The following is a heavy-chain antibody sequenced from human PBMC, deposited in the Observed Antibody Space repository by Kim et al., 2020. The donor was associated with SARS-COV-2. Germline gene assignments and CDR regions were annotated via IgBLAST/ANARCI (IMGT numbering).Heavy chain of an antibody. J-gene: IGHJ3*02. D-gene: IGHD1-20*01. CDR3: ARHNWNPTAFDI. V-gene: IGHV1-18*01. Sequence: NYAQKLKGRVTMTTDTSTSTAYMELRSLRSDDTAVYYCARHNWNPTAFDIWGQGTMVTVSS.